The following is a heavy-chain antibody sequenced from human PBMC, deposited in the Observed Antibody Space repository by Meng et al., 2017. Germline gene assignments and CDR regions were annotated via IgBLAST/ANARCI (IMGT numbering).Heavy chain of an antibody. V-gene: IGHV3-33*01. CDR3: ASSIAVAGYLDY. J-gene: IGHJ4*02. CDR2: IWYDGSNK. CDR1: GFTFSSYG. D-gene: IGHD6-19*01. Sequence: GGSLRLSCAASGFTFSSYGMHWVRQAPGKGLEWVAVIWYDGSNKYYADSVKGRFTISRDNSKNTLYLQMNSLRAEDTAVYYCASSIAVAGYLDYWGQGTLVTVSS.